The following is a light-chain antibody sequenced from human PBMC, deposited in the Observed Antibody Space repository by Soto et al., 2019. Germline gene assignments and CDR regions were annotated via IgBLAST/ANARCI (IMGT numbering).Light chain of an antibody. V-gene: IGLV8-61*01. CDR2: YTN. CDR3: VLYMGSGILM. CDR1: SGSVSTTYY. J-gene: IGLJ3*02. Sequence: QAVVTQEPSFSVSPGGTVTLTCGLSSGSVSTTYYPSWYQQTPGQAPRTLIYYTNTRSSGVPDRFSGSILGNKAALTITGAQADDESDYFCVLYMGSGILMFGGGTKLTVL.